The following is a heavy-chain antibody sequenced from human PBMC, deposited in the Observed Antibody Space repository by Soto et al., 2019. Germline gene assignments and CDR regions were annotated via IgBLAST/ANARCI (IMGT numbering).Heavy chain of an antibody. CDR1: GFTFSNFA. J-gene: IGHJ6*03. CDR3: AKPNGAYVYYSYYMDV. CDR2: ISGSGGST. Sequence: EVQLLESGGGLVQPGGSLRLSCAASGFTFSNFAMSWVRQAPGKGLKWVSGISGSGGSTYYADSVKGRFTISRDNSKNTLYLQMNSLSAEDTAIYYCAKPNGAYVYYSYYMDVWGEGTTVTVSS. V-gene: IGHV3-23*01. D-gene: IGHD3-16*01.